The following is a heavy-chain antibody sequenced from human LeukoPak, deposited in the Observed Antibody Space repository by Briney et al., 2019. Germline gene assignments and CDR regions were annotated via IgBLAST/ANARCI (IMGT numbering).Heavy chain of an antibody. CDR3: ARDLIGRFTMVRGVTNWFDP. Sequence: GGSLRLSCEASGFTFSDYYMSWIRQAPGQGLEWVSYISSSGSTIYYADSVKGRFTISRDNAKNSLYLQMNSLRAEDTAVYYCARDLIGRFTMVRGVTNWFDPWGQGTLVTVSS. CDR1: GFTFSDYY. D-gene: IGHD3-10*01. CDR2: ISSSGSTI. J-gene: IGHJ5*02. V-gene: IGHV3-11*01.